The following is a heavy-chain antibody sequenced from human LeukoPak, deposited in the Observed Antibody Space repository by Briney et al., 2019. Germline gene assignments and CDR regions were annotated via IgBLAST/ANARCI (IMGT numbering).Heavy chain of an antibody. V-gene: IGHV3-33*01. CDR3: ARQTYCGGDCYPIDY. CDR1: GFTFSSYG. J-gene: IGHJ4*02. Sequence: PVGSLRLSCAASGFTFSSYGMHCVRQAPGKGLEWVSVIWYDGSNKYYADSVKSRFTISRDNSKNTLYLQMNSLRAEDTAVYYCARQTYCGGDCYPIDYWGQGTLVSVSS. CDR2: IWYDGSNK. D-gene: IGHD2-21*02.